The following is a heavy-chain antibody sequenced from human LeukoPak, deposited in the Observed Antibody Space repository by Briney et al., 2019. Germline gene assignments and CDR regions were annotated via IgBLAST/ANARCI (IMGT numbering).Heavy chain of an antibody. V-gene: IGHV3-23*01. J-gene: IGHJ3*02. CDR3: AKDSRTSGWPDASDI. D-gene: IGHD6-19*01. Sequence: GGSLRLSCAASGFTFSSYVMNWVRQAPGKGLEWVSAISGSDDTTNYADSVKGRFTISRDNSKNTLYLHMNSLRAEDTALYYCAKDSRTSGWPDASDIWGQGAMVTVSS. CDR1: GFTFSSYV. CDR2: ISGSDDTT.